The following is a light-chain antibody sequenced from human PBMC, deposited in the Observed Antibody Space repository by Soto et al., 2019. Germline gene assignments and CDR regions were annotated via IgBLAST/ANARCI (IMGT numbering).Light chain of an antibody. V-gene: IGKV1-39*01. CDR2: DAS. CDR3: QQSYSNFPST. CDR1: QSISGY. J-gene: IGKJ5*01. Sequence: DIQVTQSPSSLSASVGDRVTISCRASQSISGYLNWYQQKPGKAPNLLIFDASSLQSGVPSRFSGRGSGAEYTLTISSLQPEDFATYFCQQSYSNFPSTFGQGTRLEIK.